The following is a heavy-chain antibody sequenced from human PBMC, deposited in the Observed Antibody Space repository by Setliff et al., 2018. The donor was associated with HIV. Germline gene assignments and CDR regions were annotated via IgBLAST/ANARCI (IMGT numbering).Heavy chain of an antibody. CDR3: AGDATRGGDFDF. D-gene: IGHD1-26*01. CDR2: LKVDGSEK. V-gene: IGHV3-7*01. Sequence: GGSLRLSCAASKFTFSTYSVNWVRQAPGKGLEWVANLKVDGSEKYYADSVKGRFTVSRDNAKNLVYLEMNSRKVEDTAVYYCAGDATRGGDFDFWGQGTLVTVSS. CDR1: KFTFSTYS. J-gene: IGHJ4*02.